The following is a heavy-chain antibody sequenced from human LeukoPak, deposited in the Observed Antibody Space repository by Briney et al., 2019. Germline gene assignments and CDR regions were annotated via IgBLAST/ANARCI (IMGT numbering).Heavy chain of an antibody. CDR1: GFTFSESW. CDR3: ARGAYYYED. J-gene: IGHJ4*02. CDR2: LNLDGSDK. Sequence: SGGSLRLSCVVSGFTFSESWMSWVRQAPGKGLGWVASLNLDGSDKYYVDSVKGRFTISRDNAKNSLYLQMNSLRAEDTAVYYCARGAYYYEDWGQGTLVTVSS. D-gene: IGHD3-22*01. V-gene: IGHV3-7*01.